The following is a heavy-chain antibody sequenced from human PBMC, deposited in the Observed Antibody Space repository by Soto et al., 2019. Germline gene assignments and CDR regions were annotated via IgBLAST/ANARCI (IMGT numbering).Heavy chain of an antibody. CDR3: AREGFTAMVWGNWFDP. D-gene: IGHD5-18*01. Sequence: QVQLQESGPGLVKPSQTLSLTCTVSGGSISSGDYYWSWIRQPPGKGLEWIGYIYYSGSTYYNPSLKSRVTISVDTSKNQFSLKLSSVTAADTAVYYCAREGFTAMVWGNWFDPWGQGTLVTVSS. V-gene: IGHV4-30-4*01. CDR2: IYYSGST. J-gene: IGHJ5*02. CDR1: GGSISSGDYY.